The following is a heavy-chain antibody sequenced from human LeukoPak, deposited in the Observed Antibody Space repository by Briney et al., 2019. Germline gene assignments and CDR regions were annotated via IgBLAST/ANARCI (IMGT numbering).Heavy chain of an antibody. CDR2: ISGSGSTT. CDR3: AKAFRGYTGSYFDY. Sequence: GGSLRLSCATSEFSFCGYAMSWVRQAPGKGLEWVSAISGSGSTTYYADSVRGQFSISRDNSGNTLYLQMNSLSAEDTAVYCCAKAFRGYTGSYFDYWGQGTLVTVSS. V-gene: IGHV3-23*01. CDR1: EFSFCGYA. D-gene: IGHD1-26*01. J-gene: IGHJ4*02.